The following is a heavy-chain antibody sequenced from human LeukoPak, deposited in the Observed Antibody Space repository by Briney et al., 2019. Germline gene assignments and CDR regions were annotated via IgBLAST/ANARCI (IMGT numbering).Heavy chain of an antibody. CDR1: GGSISSNY. D-gene: IGHD6-6*01. J-gene: IGHJ4*02. CDR2: IYYSGST. Sequence: PSETLSLTCTVSGGSISSNYWSWIRHPPGKGLEWIGYIYYSGSTNYNPSLKSRVIISVDTSKDQFSLKMISVTAADTAVYYCARWAASSDYWGQGTLVTVSS. V-gene: IGHV4-59*01. CDR3: ARWAASSDY.